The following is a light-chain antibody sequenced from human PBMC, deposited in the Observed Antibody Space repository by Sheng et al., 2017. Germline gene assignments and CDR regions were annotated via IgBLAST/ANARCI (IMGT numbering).Light chain of an antibody. Sequence: DIQITQSPSTLSASVGDRVTITCRASQYISVWLAWYQQKPGKAPNLLIYKASNLDSGVPSRFSGSGSGTEFTLTISSLQPDDFATYYCQQYNTYPWTFGQGTEGGNQT. CDR3: QQYNTYPWT. J-gene: IGKJ1*01. V-gene: IGKV1-5*03. CDR1: QYISVW. CDR2: KAS.